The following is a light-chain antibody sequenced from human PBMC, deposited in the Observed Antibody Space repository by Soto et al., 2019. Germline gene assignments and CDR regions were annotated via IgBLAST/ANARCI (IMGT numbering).Light chain of an antibody. J-gene: IGKJ3*01. CDR1: QSFSSSY. CDR2: GTS. V-gene: IGKV3-20*01. CDR3: QQYYTAQLT. Sequence: EIVLTQSPGTLSLSPGERATLSCRASQSFSSSYLAWYQQKPGQAPRLLIYGTSTRATGIPDRFSGSGSQTDFTLTISSLQAEDVAVYYCQQYYTAQLTFGPGTKVDIK.